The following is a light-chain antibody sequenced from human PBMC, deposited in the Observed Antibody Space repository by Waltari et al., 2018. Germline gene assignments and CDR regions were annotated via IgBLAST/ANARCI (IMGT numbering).Light chain of an antibody. CDR2: DAS. CDR3: QQRSNWPLT. J-gene: IGKJ4*01. CDR1: QRVSSY. Sequence: EIVLTQSPATLSLSPGERATLSCRARQRVSSYLAWYQQKRGPAPRPHIYDASTRATGTPARFSGRGSGTAFTLTISSLEPADFAVYYCQQRSNWPLTFGGGTKVEIK. V-gene: IGKV3-11*01.